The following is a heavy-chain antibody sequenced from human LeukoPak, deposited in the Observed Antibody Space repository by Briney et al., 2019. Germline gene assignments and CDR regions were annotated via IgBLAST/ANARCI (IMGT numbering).Heavy chain of an antibody. CDR1: GFTFSSYG. Sequence: GGSLRLSCAASGFTFSSYGMHWVRRAPGKGLEWVGRIKSKTDGGTTDYAAPVKGRFTISRDDSKNTLYLQMNSLKSEDTAVYYCTRRRLQYYFDYWDLGTLVTVSS. J-gene: IGHJ4*02. CDR3: TRRRLQYYFDY. V-gene: IGHV3-15*01. CDR2: IKSKTDGGTT.